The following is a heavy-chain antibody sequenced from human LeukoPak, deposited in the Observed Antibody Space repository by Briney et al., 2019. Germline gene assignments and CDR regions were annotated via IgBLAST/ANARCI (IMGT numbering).Heavy chain of an antibody. CDR1: GGSISSYY. Sequence: SETLSLTCTVSGGSISSYYWSWIRQPPGKGLEWIGYIYYSGSTNYNPSLKSRVAISVDTSKNQFSLKLSSVTAADTAVYYCARITYYYDSSGYYPDYWGQGTLVTVSS. D-gene: IGHD3-22*01. CDR3: ARITYYYDSSGYYPDY. J-gene: IGHJ4*02. V-gene: IGHV4-59*01. CDR2: IYYSGST.